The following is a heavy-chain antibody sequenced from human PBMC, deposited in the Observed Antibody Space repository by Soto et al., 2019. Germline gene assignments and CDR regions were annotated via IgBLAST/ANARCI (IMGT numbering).Heavy chain of an antibody. D-gene: IGHD2-15*01. CDR3: ARDWYCSGGSCYSGRYGGMDV. J-gene: IGHJ6*02. Sequence: QVQLVQSGAEVKKPGSSVKVSCKASGGTFSSYAISWVRQAPGQGLEWMGGIIPIFGTANYAQKFQGRVTITADESTSTAYMELSSLRSEDTAVYYCARDWYCSGGSCYSGRYGGMDVWGQGTTVTVSS. CDR2: IIPIFGTA. V-gene: IGHV1-69*01. CDR1: GGTFSSYA.